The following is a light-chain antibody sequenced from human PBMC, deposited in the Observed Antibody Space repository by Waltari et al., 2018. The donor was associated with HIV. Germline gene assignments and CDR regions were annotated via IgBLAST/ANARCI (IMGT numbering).Light chain of an antibody. V-gene: IGKV3-20*01. Sequence: EIVLTQSPGTLSLSPGERAILSCRASQSVSSSLAWYQQRPGQAPRLLIYAASTRATGIPDRFRGSGSRTDFTLTITRLQPEDFAVYYCQQYSTSLYTFGQGTKLE. CDR3: QQYSTSLYT. CDR2: AAS. CDR1: QSVSSS. J-gene: IGKJ2*01.